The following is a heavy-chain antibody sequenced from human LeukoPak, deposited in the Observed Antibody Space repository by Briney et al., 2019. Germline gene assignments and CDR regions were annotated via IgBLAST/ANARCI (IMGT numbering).Heavy chain of an antibody. V-gene: IGHV4-39*01. D-gene: IGHD7-27*01. CDR1: GVSISSSSYY. CDR2: IYYSGST. CDR3: ARHAVSNLGNFDY. Sequence: PSETLSLTCTVSGVSISSSSYYWGWIRQPPGKGLEWIGSIYYSGSTYYNPSLKSRVTISVDTSKNQFSLKLSSVTAADTAVYFCARHAVSNLGNFDYWGQGTLVTVSS. J-gene: IGHJ4*02.